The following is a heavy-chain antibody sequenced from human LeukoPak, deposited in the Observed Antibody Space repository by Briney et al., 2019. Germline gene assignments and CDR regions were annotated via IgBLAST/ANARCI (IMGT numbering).Heavy chain of an antibody. V-gene: IGHV3-23*01. CDR2: ISGSGGST. CDR3: AKGGRVTYYDILTGYYNVDYFDY. D-gene: IGHD3-9*01. J-gene: IGHJ4*02. CDR1: GFTFSSYA. Sequence: GGSLRLSCAASGFTFSSYAMSWVRQAPGKGLEWVSAISGSGGSTYYADSVKGRFTISRGNSKNTLYLQMNSLRAEDTAVYYCAKGGRVTYYDILTGYYNVDYFDYWGQGTLVTVSS.